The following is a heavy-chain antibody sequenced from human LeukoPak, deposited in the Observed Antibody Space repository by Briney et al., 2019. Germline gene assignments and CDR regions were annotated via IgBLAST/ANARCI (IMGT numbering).Heavy chain of an antibody. CDR2: ISGTSGRT. J-gene: IGHJ4*02. Sequence: GGSLRLSCAASGFTVSSNYMSWVRQAPGKGLEWVSSISGTSGRTYYADFVKGRFTISRDNSKNTLYSQINSLRAEDTAVYYCAKPARTDYADYWGQGTLVTVSS. CDR3: AKPARTDYADY. CDR1: GFTVSSNY. D-gene: IGHD1-14*01. V-gene: IGHV3-23*01.